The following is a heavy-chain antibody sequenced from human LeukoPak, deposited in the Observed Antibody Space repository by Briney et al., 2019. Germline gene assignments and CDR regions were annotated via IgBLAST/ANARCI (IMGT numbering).Heavy chain of an antibody. J-gene: IGHJ4*02. CDR1: GFTFRSYW. Sequence: GGSLRLSCAASGFTFRSYWMYWVRQAPGKGLVWVSRINSDGSTTIYADSVKGRFTISRDNAENTLYLQMNSLRAEDTAVYYCFVVHCGSDCSYWGRGTLVTVSS. V-gene: IGHV3-74*01. CDR2: INSDGSTT. CDR3: FVVHCGSDCSY. D-gene: IGHD2-21*02.